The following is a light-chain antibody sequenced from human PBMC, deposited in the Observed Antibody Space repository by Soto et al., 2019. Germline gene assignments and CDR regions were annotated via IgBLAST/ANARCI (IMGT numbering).Light chain of an antibody. V-gene: IGKV1-5*01. CDR2: DAS. Sequence: DIQMTQSPYTLSPSVGDRVSITCRASQSISGWLAWYQQKPGKAPNLLIYDASSLESGVPSRFSGSGSGTEFSLTISRLQPDDFATYYCQQYNRYSVNAFGQGTKLEVK. CDR1: QSISGW. J-gene: IGKJ2*01. CDR3: QQYNRYSVNA.